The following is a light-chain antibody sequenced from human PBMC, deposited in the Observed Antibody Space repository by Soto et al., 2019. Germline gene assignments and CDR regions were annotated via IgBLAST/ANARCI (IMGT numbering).Light chain of an antibody. CDR3: QQYGSSSIT. V-gene: IGKV3-20*01. J-gene: IGKJ5*01. CDR1: QSVGSIY. CDR2: GAS. Sequence: EIVLTKNPGTLSLSPGERATLSCRASQSVGSIYLAWYQQRPGQAPRLLIYGASNRATGIPVRFSGSGSGTDFTLTISGLEPEDFAVYYCQQYGSSSITFGQGTRLEI.